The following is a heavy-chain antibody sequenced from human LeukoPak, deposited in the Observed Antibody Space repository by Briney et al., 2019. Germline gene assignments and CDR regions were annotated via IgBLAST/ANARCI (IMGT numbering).Heavy chain of an antibody. J-gene: IGHJ4*02. V-gene: IGHV3-9*01. D-gene: IGHD3-22*01. CDR2: INWNSGSK. CDR3: AKDFSSGYYYFDS. Sequence: PGRSLRLSCAASGFTFDDYAIHWVRQAPGKGLEWVSGINWNSGSKHYADSVKGRFTISRDNAKNSLYLQMDSLRAEDTALYYCAKDFSSGYYYFDSWGQGTLVTVSS. CDR1: GFTFDDYA.